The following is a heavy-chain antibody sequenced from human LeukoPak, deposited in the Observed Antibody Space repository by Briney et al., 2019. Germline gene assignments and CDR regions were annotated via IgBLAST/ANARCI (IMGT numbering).Heavy chain of an antibody. J-gene: IGHJ6*03. CDR3: ARDRWAPYYDILTGYYSTSLYMDV. CDR1: GGTFSSYA. CDR2: INPSGGST. V-gene: IGHV1-46*01. D-gene: IGHD3-9*01. Sequence: GASVKVSCKASGGTFSSYAITWVRQAPGQGLEWMGIINPSGGSTSYAQKFQGRVTMTRDTSTSTVYMELSSLRSEDTAVYYCARDRWAPYYDILTGYYSTSLYMDVWGKGTTVTISS.